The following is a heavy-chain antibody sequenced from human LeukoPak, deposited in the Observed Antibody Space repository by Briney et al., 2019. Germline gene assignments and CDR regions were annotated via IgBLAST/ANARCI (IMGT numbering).Heavy chain of an antibody. CDR1: GYTFSSYA. V-gene: IGHV3-23*01. J-gene: IGHJ3*02. CDR3: AKEVESLRYFVSSPATDAFDI. Sequence: GGSLRLSCAASGYTFSSYAMSWVRPAPGKGLEWVSAISGSDGSTYYAHPVKGRFTISRDNSKNTLYPQMNSLRAEDTAVYYCAKEVESLRYFVSSPATDAFDIWGQGTMVTVSS. CDR2: ISGSDGST. D-gene: IGHD3-9*01.